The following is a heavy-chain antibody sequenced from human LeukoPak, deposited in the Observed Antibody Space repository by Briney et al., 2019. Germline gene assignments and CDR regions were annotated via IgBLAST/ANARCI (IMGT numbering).Heavy chain of an antibody. CDR1: GGSISSYY. V-gene: IGHV4-59*01. Sequence: SETLSLTCTVSGGSISSYYWSWIRQPPGKGLEWIGHIYYSGSTNYNPSLKSRVTISVDTSKNQFSLKLSSVTAADTAVYYCARASGVGYYYYMDVWGKGTTVTISS. J-gene: IGHJ6*03. CDR2: IYYSGST. D-gene: IGHD1-26*01. CDR3: ARASGVGYYYYMDV.